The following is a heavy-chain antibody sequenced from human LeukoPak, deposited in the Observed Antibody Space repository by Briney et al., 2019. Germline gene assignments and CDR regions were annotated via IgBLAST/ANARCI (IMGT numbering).Heavy chain of an antibody. CDR1: GFTFSDYS. Sequence: GGSLRLSCAASGFTFSDYSMNWVRQAPGKGLEWVSFISRSSSTIYYADSVKGRFTISRDNAQNSVYLQMNSLRAEDTAVYYCARETRRGTNFDYWGQGTQVTVSS. CDR2: ISRSSSTI. CDR3: ARETRRGTNFDY. J-gene: IGHJ4*02. V-gene: IGHV3-48*01.